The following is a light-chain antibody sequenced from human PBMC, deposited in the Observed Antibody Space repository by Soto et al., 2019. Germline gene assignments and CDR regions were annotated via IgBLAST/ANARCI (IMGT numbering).Light chain of an antibody. V-gene: IGKV3-11*01. J-gene: IGKJ5*01. CDR2: DAS. CDR3: QQRSNWPSIT. Sequence: VMQTPATLRVAPGLRAPLSPRAFQTIGRTYLAWYQQTPGQAPRLLIYDASNRATGIPARFSGSGSGTDFTLTISSLEPEDFAVYYCQQRSNWPSITFGQGTRLEIK. CDR1: QTIGRTY.